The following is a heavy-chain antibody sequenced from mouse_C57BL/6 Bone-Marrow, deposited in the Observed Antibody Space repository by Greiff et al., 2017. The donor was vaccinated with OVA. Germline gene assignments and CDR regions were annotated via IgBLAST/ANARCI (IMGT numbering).Heavy chain of an antibody. V-gene: IGHV3-6*01. CDR2: ISYDGSN. J-gene: IGHJ2*01. CDR1: GYSITSGYY. Sequence: EVQLKESGPGLVKPSQSLSLTCSVTGYSITSGYYWNWIRQFPGNKLEWMGYISYDGSNNYNPSLKNRISITRDTSKNQFFLKLNSVTTEDTATYYCARDILWDYFDYWGQGTTLTVSS. CDR3: ARDILWDYFDY.